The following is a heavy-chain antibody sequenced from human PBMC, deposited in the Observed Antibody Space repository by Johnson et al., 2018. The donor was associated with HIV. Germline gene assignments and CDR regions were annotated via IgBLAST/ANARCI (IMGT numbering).Heavy chain of an antibody. D-gene: IGHD3-16*01. CDR3: AKDRTSWGFDAFDL. J-gene: IGHJ3*01. V-gene: IGHV3-33*06. CDR2: IWYDGSNK. Sequence: QVQLVESGGGLIQPGGSLRLSCAASGFTVSSNYMSWVRQAPGKGLEWVAVIWYDGSNKYYADSVKGRFTIFRDNSENTLYLQMNSLRAEDTAVYFCAKDRTSWGFDAFDLWGQGTMVTVSS. CDR1: GFTVSSNY.